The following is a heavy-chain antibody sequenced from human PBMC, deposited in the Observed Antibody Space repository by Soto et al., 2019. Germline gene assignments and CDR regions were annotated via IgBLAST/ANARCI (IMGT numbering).Heavy chain of an antibody. D-gene: IGHD3-9*01. V-gene: IGHV4-39*01. CDR2: VYYSGST. J-gene: IGHJ4*02. Sequence: QLQPQESGPGLVKPSETLSLTCTVSGGSVSSSSYYWGWVRQPPGKGLEWIGSVYYSGSTYYNPSLERRVAISVDKSKNEFALKLMSLSAADTAVYYCGRLAGLATISYYFDYWGQGALVTVSS. CDR3: GRLAGLATISYYFDY. CDR1: GGSVSSSSYY.